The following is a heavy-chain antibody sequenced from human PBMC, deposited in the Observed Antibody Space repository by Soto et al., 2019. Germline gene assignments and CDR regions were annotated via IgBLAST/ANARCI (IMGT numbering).Heavy chain of an antibody. Sequence: GASVTDSCKYSGCALTGCYIHWVRQAPGQGLEWMGWINPNSGDTNYAQKFQGRVTITKDTSFSTAYMELSSLRSDDTVVYYCATRYSYVHFWGQGALVTVSS. J-gene: IGHJ4*02. CDR3: ATRYSYVHF. CDR1: GCALTGCY. V-gene: IGHV1-2*02. D-gene: IGHD5-18*01. CDR2: INPNSGDT.